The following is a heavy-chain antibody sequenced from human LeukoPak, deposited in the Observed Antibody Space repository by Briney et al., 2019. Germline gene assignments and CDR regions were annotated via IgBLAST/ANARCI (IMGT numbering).Heavy chain of an antibody. CDR3: ALCYYDSSGYYYFDY. V-gene: IGHV4-39*07. D-gene: IGHD3-22*01. CDR1: GGSISSSSYY. CDR2: IYYSGST. Sequence: SETLSLTCTVSGGSISSSSYYWGWIRQPPGKGLEWIGSIYYSGSTYYNPSLKSRVTISVDTSKNQFSLKLSSVTAADTAVYYCALCYYDSSGYYYFDYWGRGTLVTVSS. J-gene: IGHJ4*02.